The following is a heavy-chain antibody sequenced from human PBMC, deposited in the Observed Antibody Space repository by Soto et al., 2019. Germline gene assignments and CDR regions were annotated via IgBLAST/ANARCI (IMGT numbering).Heavy chain of an antibody. D-gene: IGHD5-18*01. CDR3: VRARGYSYGDFDP. Sequence: ASVKVSCKASGYTFTSYDINWVRQATGQGLEWMGWMNPNSGNTGYAQKFRGRVTMTRNTSISTAYMELSSLRSEDTAVYYCVRARGYSYGDFDPWGQGTLVTVSS. CDR2: MNPNSGNT. J-gene: IGHJ5*02. CDR1: GYTFTSYD. V-gene: IGHV1-8*01.